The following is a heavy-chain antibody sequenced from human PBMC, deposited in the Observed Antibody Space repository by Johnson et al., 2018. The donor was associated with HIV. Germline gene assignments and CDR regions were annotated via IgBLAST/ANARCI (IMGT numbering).Heavy chain of an antibody. CDR3: ARDSTPWGGDHVGYAFDI. CDR1: GFTFSSYG. J-gene: IGHJ3*02. CDR2: ISFAGVKT. V-gene: IGHV3-33*05. Sequence: QVHLVESGGGVVQPGGSLRLSCAASGFTFSSYGMHWVRQAPGKGLEWVASISFAGVKTNYADPVKGRFTISRDNSKNTLYLQMNSLRAEDTAVYYCARDSTPWGGDHVGYAFDIWGQGTMVTVSS. D-gene: IGHD4-17*01.